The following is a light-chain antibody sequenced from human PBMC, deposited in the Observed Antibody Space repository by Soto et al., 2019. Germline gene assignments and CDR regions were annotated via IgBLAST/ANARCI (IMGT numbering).Light chain of an antibody. CDR3: GSFAASNNLL. CDR2: DVS. CDR1: GSDVGGYNY. V-gene: IGLV2-8*01. Sequence: QSALTQPPSASGSPGQSVTISCTGTGSDVGGYNYVSWYQQHPGKAPKLVIFDVSRRPSGVPDRFSGSKSGNTASLTVCGLQAEDEADYYCGSFAASNNLLFGRGTKLTVL. J-gene: IGLJ2*01.